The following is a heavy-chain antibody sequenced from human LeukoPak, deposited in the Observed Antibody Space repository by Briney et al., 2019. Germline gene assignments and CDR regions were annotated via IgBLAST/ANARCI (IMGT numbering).Heavy chain of an antibody. CDR2: IYYSGST. CDR3: ARQITMIVVDY. CDR1: GGSISSSSYY. D-gene: IGHD3-22*01. J-gene: IGHJ4*02. Sequence: SETLSITCPVSGGSISSSSYYCSWIRQPPGKSLEWIGSIYYSGSTYYNPSLKSRVTISVDTSKNQFSLKLSSVTAADTAVYYCARQITMIVVDYWGQGTLVTVSS. V-gene: IGHV4-39*01.